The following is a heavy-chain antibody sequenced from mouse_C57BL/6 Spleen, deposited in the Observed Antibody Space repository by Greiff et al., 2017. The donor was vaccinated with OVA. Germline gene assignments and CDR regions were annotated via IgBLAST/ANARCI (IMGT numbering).Heavy chain of an antibody. D-gene: IGHD2-3*01. CDR2: INYDGSST. Sequence: EVKVIESEGGLVQPGSSMKLSCTASGFTFSDYYMAWVRQVPEKGLEWVANINYDGSSTYYLDSLKSRFIISRDNAKNILYLQMSSLKSEDTATYYCARDDGWFAYWGQGTLVTVSA. J-gene: IGHJ3*01. CDR3: ARDDGWFAY. CDR1: GFTFSDYY. V-gene: IGHV5-16*01.